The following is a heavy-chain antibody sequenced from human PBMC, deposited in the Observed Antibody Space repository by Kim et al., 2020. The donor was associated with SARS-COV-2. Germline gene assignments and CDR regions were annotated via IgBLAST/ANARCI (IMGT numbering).Heavy chain of an antibody. Sequence: GGSLGLSCAASGFTFSSYWMNWVRQAPGKGLEWVANIKQDGSEKNYVNSVKGQFTISRDNAKNSLYLQMNSLRAEDTAVYYCAREERIAPNYYYGMDVWGRGTTVTVSS. CDR3: AREERIAPNYYYGMDV. V-gene: IGHV3-7*03. CDR1: GFTFSSYW. D-gene: IGHD6-6*01. J-gene: IGHJ6*02. CDR2: IKQDGSEK.